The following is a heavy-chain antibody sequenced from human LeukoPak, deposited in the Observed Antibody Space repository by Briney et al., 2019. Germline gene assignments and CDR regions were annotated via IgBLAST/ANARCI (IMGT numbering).Heavy chain of an antibody. Sequence: AVKVSCKASGGTFSSYAISWVRQAPGQGLEWMGGIIPIFGTANYAQKFQGRVTITADESTSTAYMELSSLRSEDTAVYYCARGRGYYYYMDVWGKGTTVTISS. J-gene: IGHJ6*03. CDR2: IIPIFGTA. CDR3: ARGRGYYYYMDV. D-gene: IGHD5-12*01. V-gene: IGHV1-69*01. CDR1: GGTFSSYA.